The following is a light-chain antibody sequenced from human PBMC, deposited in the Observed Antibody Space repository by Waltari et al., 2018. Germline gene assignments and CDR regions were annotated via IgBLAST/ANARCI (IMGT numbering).Light chain of an antibody. J-gene: IGKJ2*01. V-gene: IGKV1-33*01. Sequence: DIQMTQSPSSLSPSVGDRVTMTCQSSQDISNYLNWDQQKPGKDPKLLIYDASNLETGVPSRFSGSGYGTDFTFTISSLQPEDIATYYCQQYDDFPYTFGQGTKLEIK. CDR2: DAS. CDR3: QQYDDFPYT. CDR1: QDISNY.